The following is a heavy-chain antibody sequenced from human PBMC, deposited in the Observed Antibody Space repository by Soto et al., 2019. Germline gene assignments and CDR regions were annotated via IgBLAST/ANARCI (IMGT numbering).Heavy chain of an antibody. V-gene: IGHV4-30-2*01. CDR1: GGSISSGGYS. J-gene: IGHJ6*02. Sequence: PSETLSLTCAVSGGSISSGGYSWSWIRQPPGKGLEWIGYIYHSGSNKFYRDYVKGRFTISRDNSKNTLYLQINSLRYEDTAVYYCARGDREDIAVVIGVRPGEYGVDVWGQGTTVTVSS. CDR2: IYHSGSN. CDR3: ARGDREDIAVVIGVRPGEYGVDV. D-gene: IGHD2-15*01.